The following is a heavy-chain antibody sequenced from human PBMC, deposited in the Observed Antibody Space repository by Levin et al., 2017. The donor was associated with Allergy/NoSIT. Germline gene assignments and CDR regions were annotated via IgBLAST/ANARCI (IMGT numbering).Heavy chain of an antibody. V-gene: IGHV3-23*01. CDR1: GFTFSSYA. Sequence: GESLKISCAASGFTFSSYAMIWVRQAPGRGLEWVSAISGSGGSTYFADSVEGRFTISRDNSKNTVYLQMNSLRAEDSALYYCAKDLGDYGDNSQNWFDPWGQGTLVTVSS. J-gene: IGHJ5*02. D-gene: IGHD4-23*01. CDR2: ISGSGGST. CDR3: AKDLGDYGDNSQNWFDP.